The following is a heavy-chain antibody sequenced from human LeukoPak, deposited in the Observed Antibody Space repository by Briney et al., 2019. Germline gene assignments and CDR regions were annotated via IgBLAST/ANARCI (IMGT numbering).Heavy chain of an antibody. Sequence: PSETLSLTCPVSGGFISSYYWSWIRQPAGKGLAWIGRIYTSGSTNYNPSLKSRVTMPVDTSKNQFSLKLSSVTAADTAVYYCARDYGKDAFDIWGQGTMVTVSS. CDR1: GGFISSYY. V-gene: IGHV4-4*07. D-gene: IGHD4-17*01. CDR2: IYTSGST. J-gene: IGHJ3*02. CDR3: ARDYGKDAFDI.